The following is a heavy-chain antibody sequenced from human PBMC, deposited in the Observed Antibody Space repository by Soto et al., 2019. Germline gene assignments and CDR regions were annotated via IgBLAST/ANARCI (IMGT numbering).Heavy chain of an antibody. CDR2: INHSGST. V-gene: IGHV4-34*01. CDR1: GGSFSGYY. J-gene: IGHJ4*02. CDR3: AREELRFYSFDY. Sequence: SETLSLTCAVYGGSFSGYYWSWIRQPPGKGLEWIGEINHSGSTNYNPSLKSRVTISVDTSKNQFSLKLSSVTAADTAVYYCAREELRFYSFDYWGQGTMVTVS.